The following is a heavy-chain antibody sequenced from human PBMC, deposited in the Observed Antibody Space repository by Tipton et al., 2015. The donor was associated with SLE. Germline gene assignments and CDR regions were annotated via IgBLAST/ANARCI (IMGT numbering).Heavy chain of an antibody. CDR3: ASSNMRFGELLDY. Sequence: SSSSYIYYADSVKGRFTISRDNAKNSLYLQMNSLRAEDTAVYYCASSNMRFGELLDYWGQGTLVTVSS. CDR2: SSSSYI. D-gene: IGHD3-10*01. J-gene: IGHJ4*02. V-gene: IGHV3-21*01.